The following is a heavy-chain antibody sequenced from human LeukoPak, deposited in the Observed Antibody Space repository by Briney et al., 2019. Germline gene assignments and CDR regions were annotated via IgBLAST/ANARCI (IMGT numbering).Heavy chain of an antibody. D-gene: IGHD5-24*01. Sequence: SETLSLTCAVYGGSFSAYYWTWIRQPPGKGLEWIGEIKQSENTNYNPSFKSRVTISIDPSKNQISLKLNSVTAADTAVYFCAREGLRNAYNPLGYWGQGTLVTVSS. CDR2: IKQSENT. J-gene: IGHJ4*02. CDR3: AREGLRNAYNPLGY. CDR1: GGSFSAYY. V-gene: IGHV4-34*01.